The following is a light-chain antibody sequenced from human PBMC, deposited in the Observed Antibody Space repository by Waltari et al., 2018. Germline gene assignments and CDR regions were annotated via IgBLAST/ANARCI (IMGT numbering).Light chain of an antibody. J-gene: IGKJ1*01. V-gene: IGKV3-20*01. Sequence: EIVLKPSPGTLPFLPGERVTLSCCASQSVRRSFAWYQQKPGQAPTLLIYDASSRATGVPDRFSGGGSGTDFSLTISRLEPEDFAVYYCQHYVRLPVTFGQGTKVEIK. CDR3: QHYVRLPVT. CDR1: QSVRRS. CDR2: DAS.